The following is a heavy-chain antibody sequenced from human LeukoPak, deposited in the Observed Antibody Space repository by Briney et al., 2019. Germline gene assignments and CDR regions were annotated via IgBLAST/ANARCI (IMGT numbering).Heavy chain of an antibody. CDR3: AAAFTVAGTSNY. CDR2: FDPEDGET. CDR1: GYTLTELS. V-gene: IGHV1-24*01. Sequence: ASVKVSRKVSGYTLTELSMHWVRQAPGKGLEWMGGFDPEDGETIYAQKFQGRVTMTEDTSTDTAYMELSSLRSEDTAVYYCAAAFTVAGTSNYWGQGTLVTVSS. D-gene: IGHD6-19*01. J-gene: IGHJ4*02.